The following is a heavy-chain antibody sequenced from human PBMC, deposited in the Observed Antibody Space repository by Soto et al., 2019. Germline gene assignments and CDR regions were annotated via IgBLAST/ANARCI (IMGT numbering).Heavy chain of an antibody. J-gene: IGHJ5*02. V-gene: IGHV1-46*01. CDR1: GYTSTNYY. CDR3: AGYYYHTGGPFDP. D-gene: IGHD3-22*01. CDR2: INPSGDSA. Sequence: GASVKVSCKASGYTSTNYYMHWVRQAPGQGLEWMGMINPSGDSATYAQKFRGRITMTRDTSTSTVYLDLSSLRSEDTAVYYCAGYYYHTGGPFDPWGQGTLVTVSS.